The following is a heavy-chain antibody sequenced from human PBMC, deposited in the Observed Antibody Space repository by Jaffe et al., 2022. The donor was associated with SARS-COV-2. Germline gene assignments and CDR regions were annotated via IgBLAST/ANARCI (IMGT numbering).Heavy chain of an antibody. CDR3: VREGGASGGYKNEFDY. D-gene: IGHD5-12*01. CDR2: ISTTGTYI. CDR1: GFTFSSYT. V-gene: IGHV3-21*01. Sequence: EVQLVESGGGLVKPGGSLRLSCAASGFTFSSYTMNWVRQAPGKGLEWVSSISTTGTYIYQADSVKGRFTISRDNARDSLYLQMNSLRADDTAVYYCVREGGASGGYKNEFDYWGQGTLVTVSS. J-gene: IGHJ4*02.